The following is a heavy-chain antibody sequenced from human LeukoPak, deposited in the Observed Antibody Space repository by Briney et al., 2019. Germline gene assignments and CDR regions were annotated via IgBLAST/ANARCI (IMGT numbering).Heavy chain of an antibody. CDR1: GGSISSYY. V-gene: IGHV4-59*01. Sequence: SETLSLTCTVSGGSISSYYWSWIRQPPGKGLEWIGYMYYSGTTNYNPPLKSRVTISVDTSKNQFSLKLSSVTAADTAVYYCARGYGDHDYWGQGTLVTVSS. CDR3: ARGYGDHDY. CDR2: MYYSGTT. D-gene: IGHD4-17*01. J-gene: IGHJ4*02.